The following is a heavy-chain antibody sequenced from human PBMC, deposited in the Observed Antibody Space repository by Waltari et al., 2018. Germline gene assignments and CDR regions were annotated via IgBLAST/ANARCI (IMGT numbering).Heavy chain of an antibody. Sequence: EVQLVESGGGLVQPGQSLRLSCTTSGFSFGDYVMTWVRHAPGKGLEWVGFIRNQAYGGTAEYAASVKGRFTISRDDSKGNVYLEMNSLRTEDTAVYFCTRNVFSDYWGQGSLVTVSS. CDR2: IRNQAYGGTA. CDR1: GFSFGDYV. J-gene: IGHJ4*02. CDR3: TRNVFSDY. V-gene: IGHV3-49*04.